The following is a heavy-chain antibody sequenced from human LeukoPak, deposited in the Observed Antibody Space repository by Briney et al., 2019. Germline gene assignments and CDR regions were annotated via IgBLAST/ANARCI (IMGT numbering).Heavy chain of an antibody. Sequence: GGSLRLSCAASGFTFSSYAMSWVRQAPGKGLEWVSAISGSGGSTYYADSVKGRFTISRDNSKSTLYLQMNSLRAEDTAVYYCAKGVRFLEWLLFDYWGQGTLVTVSS. D-gene: IGHD3-3*01. CDR3: AKGVRFLEWLLFDY. CDR2: ISGSGGST. CDR1: GFTFSSYA. V-gene: IGHV3-23*01. J-gene: IGHJ4*02.